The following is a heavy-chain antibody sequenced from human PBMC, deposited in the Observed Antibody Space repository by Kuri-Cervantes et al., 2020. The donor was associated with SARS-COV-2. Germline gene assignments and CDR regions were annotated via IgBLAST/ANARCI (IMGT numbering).Heavy chain of an antibody. V-gene: IGHV3-74*01. Sequence: GGSLRLSCAASGFTFSSYWMHWVRQAPGKGLVWVSRINSDGSSTSYADSVKGRFTISRDNAKNTLYLQMNSLRAEDTAVYYCAKGGGPGSYIPLDYWGQGTLVTVSS. J-gene: IGHJ4*02. D-gene: IGHD1-26*01. CDR3: AKGGGPGSYIPLDY. CDR1: GFTFSSYW. CDR2: INSDGSST.